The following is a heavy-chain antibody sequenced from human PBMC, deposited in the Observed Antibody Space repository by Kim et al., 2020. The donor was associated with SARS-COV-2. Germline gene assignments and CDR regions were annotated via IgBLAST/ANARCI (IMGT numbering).Heavy chain of an antibody. D-gene: IGHD2-2*01. J-gene: IGHJ4*02. CDR2: INSYSGYT. Sequence: ASVKVSCRTSGYTFTSYGISWVRQAPGQGLEWMGWINSYSGYTKYAQKFQGRVAMSTDRSTSTVYMEMRNLRSDDTAVYYCARDFCSSTSCQNAYWGQGT. V-gene: IGHV1-18*01. CDR1: GYTFTSYG. CDR3: ARDFCSSTSCQNAY.